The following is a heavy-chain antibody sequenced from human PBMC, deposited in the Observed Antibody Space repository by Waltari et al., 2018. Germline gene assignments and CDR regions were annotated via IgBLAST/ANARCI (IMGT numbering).Heavy chain of an antibody. CDR2: IYHSGRP. CDR1: GYSISSGYY. D-gene: IGHD3-3*01. J-gene: IGHJ5*02. CDR3: AREVLDDFWSGYSGGWFDP. Sequence: QVQLQESGPGLVKPSETLSLTCAVSGYSISSGYYWGWIRQPPGKGLEWIGSIYHSGRPYYNPSLKSRVTISVDTSKNQFSLKLSSVTAADTAVYYCAREVLDDFWSGYSGGWFDPWGQGTLVTVSS. V-gene: IGHV4-38-2*02.